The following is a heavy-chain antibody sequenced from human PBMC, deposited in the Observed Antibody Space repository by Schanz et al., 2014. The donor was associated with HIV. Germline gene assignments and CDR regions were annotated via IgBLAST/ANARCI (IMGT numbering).Heavy chain of an antibody. J-gene: IGHJ4*02. CDR1: GLTFSDYA. CDR2: ISESGRYT. Sequence: EVQLLESGGGLVQPGGSLRLSCAASGLTFSDYAMTWVRQGAGKGLEWVSTISESGRYTYYADSVKGRFAISRDKSKNTLYLQMNSLRTEDTAVYYCAKPEYDSSGNSQSHFDYWGQGTLVTVSS. D-gene: IGHD3-22*01. V-gene: IGHV3-23*01. CDR3: AKPEYDSSGNSQSHFDY.